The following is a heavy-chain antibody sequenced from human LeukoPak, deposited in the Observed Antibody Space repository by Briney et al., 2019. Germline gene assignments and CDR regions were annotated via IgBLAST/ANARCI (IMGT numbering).Heavy chain of an antibody. Sequence: GGSLRLSCAAPGFSFSSNWMGWVRQAPGKGLEWMAHIKRDGSQKYYLDSVKGRFTISRDNAKNSLFLQMNSLRAEDTAIYYCVRDPTADDYWGQGTLVTVSS. CDR2: IKRDGSQK. J-gene: IGHJ4*02. CDR3: VRDPTADDY. V-gene: IGHV3-7*01. D-gene: IGHD2-2*01. CDR1: GFSFSSNW.